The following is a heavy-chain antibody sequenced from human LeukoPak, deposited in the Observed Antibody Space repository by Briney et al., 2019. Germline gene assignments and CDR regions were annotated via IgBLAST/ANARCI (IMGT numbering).Heavy chain of an antibody. CDR2: IGTASDT. CDR3: ARQNTPHGNFDY. D-gene: IGHD1-26*01. Sequence: GGSLRLSCAASGFTLSSYAMHWVRQPAGKGLEWVSAIGTASDTFYPGSVKGRFTISRENAKKSLFLQMNSLRAEDTAVYYCARQNTPHGNFDYWGQGTLVTVSS. J-gene: IGHJ4*02. CDR1: GFTLSSYA. V-gene: IGHV3-13*01.